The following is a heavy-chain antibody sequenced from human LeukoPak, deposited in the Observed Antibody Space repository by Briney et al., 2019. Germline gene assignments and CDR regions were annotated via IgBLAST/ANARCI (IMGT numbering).Heavy chain of an antibody. CDR1: VYTFTSYG. Sequence: ASVKVSCKASVYTFTSYGIGWVRQAPGQGLEWMGWISAYNGNTNYAQKLQGRVTMTTDTSTSTAYMELRSLRSDDTAVYYCARVAAAGYDAFDIWGQGTMVTVSS. CDR3: ARVAAAGYDAFDI. V-gene: IGHV1-18*01. CDR2: ISAYNGNT. J-gene: IGHJ3*02. D-gene: IGHD6-13*01.